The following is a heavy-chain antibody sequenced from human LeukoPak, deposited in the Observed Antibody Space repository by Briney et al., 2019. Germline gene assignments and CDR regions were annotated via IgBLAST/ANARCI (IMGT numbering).Heavy chain of an antibody. Sequence: NAGGSLRLSCAASGFTFSDYYMSWIRQAPGKGLEWVSYISSSGSTIYYADSVKGRFTISRDNAKNSLYLQMNSLRAEDTAVYYCARGEGSNYYYYYYMDVWGKGTTVTVSS. V-gene: IGHV3-11*04. CDR2: ISSSGSTI. CDR3: ARGEGSNYYYYYYMDV. CDR1: GFTFSDYY. J-gene: IGHJ6*03. D-gene: IGHD3/OR15-3a*01.